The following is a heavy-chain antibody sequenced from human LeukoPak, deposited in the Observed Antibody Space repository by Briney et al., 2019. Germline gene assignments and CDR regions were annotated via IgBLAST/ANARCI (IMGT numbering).Heavy chain of an antibody. CDR1: GDSISSGDSY. D-gene: IGHD6-6*01. J-gene: IGHJ4*02. CDR3: ARAPLARISYYFDY. V-gene: IGHV4-30-4*08. Sequence: PSETLSLTCTVSGDSISSGDSYWSWIRQPPGKGLQWIGYIYYSGSTYYNPSLKSRVTISVDTSKNQFSLRLSSVTAADTAVYYCARAPLARISYYFDYWGQGALVTVSS. CDR2: IYYSGST.